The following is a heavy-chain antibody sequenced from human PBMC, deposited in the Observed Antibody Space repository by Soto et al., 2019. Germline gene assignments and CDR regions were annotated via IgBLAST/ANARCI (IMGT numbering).Heavy chain of an antibody. CDR3: ARDVPLNYYDGTFSYYAMDV. D-gene: IGHD3-16*01. V-gene: IGHV1-69*13. J-gene: IGHJ6*02. CDR1: GGTFSSHA. CDR2: IIPFFKAA. Sequence: EASVKVSCKASGGTFSSHAISWVRQAPGQGLEWMGGIIPFFKAANYAQKFQGRVTITADDSTSTAYMDLYSLRSEDTAVYYCARDVPLNYYDGTFSYYAMDVWGQETTV.